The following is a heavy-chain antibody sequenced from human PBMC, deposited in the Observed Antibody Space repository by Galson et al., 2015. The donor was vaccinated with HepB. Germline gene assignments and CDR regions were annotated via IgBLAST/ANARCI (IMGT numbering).Heavy chain of an antibody. CDR1: GYSFTSYW. V-gene: IGHV5-10-1*01. CDR3: ARLRSIAVAGTYYYYYGMDV. J-gene: IGHJ6*02. CDR2: IDPSDSYT. Sequence: QSGAEVKKPGESLRISCKGSGYSFTSYWISWVRQMPGKGLEWMGRIDPSDSYTNYSPSFQGHVTISADKSISTAYLQWSSLKASDTAMYYCARLRSIAVAGTYYYYYGMDVWGQGTTVTVSS. D-gene: IGHD6-19*01.